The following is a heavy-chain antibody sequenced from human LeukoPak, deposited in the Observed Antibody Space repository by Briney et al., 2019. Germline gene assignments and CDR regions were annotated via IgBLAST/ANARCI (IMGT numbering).Heavy chain of an antibody. D-gene: IGHD3-16*01. J-gene: IGHJ3*02. CDR1: GFSFSRHA. CDR2: IFDSGAPS. CDR3: TKAVGGGRYAYDI. V-gene: IGHV3-23*01. Sequence: GGSLRLSCVASGFSFSRHAMNWVRQAPGKGLEWVSSIFDSGAPSYYADSVKGRFTISRDNSKNTLYVQMESLRAEDTAVYYCTKAVGGGRYAYDIWGQGTMVTVSS.